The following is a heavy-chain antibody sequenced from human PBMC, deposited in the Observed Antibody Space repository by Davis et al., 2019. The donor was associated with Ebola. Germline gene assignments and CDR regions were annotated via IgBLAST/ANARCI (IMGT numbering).Heavy chain of an antibody. V-gene: IGHV3-30*03. CDR3: TRLLRSSSSSL. Sequence: PGGSLRLSCAASGFTFTDYYMHWVRQAPGKGLEWVTFISYDGSNKYYADSVKGRFTISRDNAKNSLYLQLNNLRSEDTAVYHCTRLLRSSSSSLWGQGTLVTVSS. D-gene: IGHD6-13*01. CDR2: ISYDGSNK. CDR1: GFTFTDYY. J-gene: IGHJ4*02.